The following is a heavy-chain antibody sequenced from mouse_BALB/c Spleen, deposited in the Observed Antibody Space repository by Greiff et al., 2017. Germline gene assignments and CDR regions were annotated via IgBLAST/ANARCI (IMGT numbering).Heavy chain of an antibody. J-gene: IGHJ4*01. CDR1: GYTFTNYW. D-gene: IGHD2-3*01. CDR3: ARSDGYYGNYAMDY. V-gene: IGHV1-63*02. Sequence: QVQLKQSGAELVRPGTSVKISCKASGYTFTNYWLGWVKQRPGHGLEWIGDIYPGGGYTNYNEKFKGKATLTADTSSSTAYMQLSSLTSEDSAVYFCARSDGYYGNYAMDYWGQGTSVTVSS. CDR2: IYPGGGYT.